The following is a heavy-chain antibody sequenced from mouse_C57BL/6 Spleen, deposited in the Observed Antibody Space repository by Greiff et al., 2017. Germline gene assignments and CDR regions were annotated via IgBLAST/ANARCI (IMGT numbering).Heavy chain of an antibody. CDR1: GYTFTSYW. Sequence: QVQLQQPGTELVKPGASVKLSCKASGYTFTSYWMHWVKQRPGQGLEWIGNINPSNGGTNYNEKFKAKATLTVDKSSSTAYMQLKSLTSEDSAVYYCARSRPGSFTFDYWGQGTTLTVSS. CDR2: INPSNGGT. V-gene: IGHV1-53*01. D-gene: IGHD4-1*01. J-gene: IGHJ2*01. CDR3: ARSRPGSFTFDY.